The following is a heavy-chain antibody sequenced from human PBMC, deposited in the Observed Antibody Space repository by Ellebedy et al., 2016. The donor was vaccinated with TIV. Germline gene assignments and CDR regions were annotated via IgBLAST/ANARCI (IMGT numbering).Heavy chain of an antibody. CDR3: AKDSSDSNYVEALEI. J-gene: IGHJ3*02. D-gene: IGHD4-11*01. Sequence: GGSLRLSXAASGFTFSSYAMTWVRQAPGKGLEWVSSISGDAGRTHYTDSVRGRFTISRDDSKSTLYLQMNSLRADDTAVYFCAKDSSDSNYVEALEIWGQGTMVAVSS. CDR1: GFTFSSYA. V-gene: IGHV3-23*01. CDR2: ISGDAGRT.